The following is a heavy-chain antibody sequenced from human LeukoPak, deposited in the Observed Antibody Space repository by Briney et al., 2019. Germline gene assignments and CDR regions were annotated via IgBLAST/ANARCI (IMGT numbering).Heavy chain of an antibody. CDR2: IWHFGRCR. D-gene: IGHD3-10*01. J-gene: IGHJ4*02. CDR3: AREIFGSGSYPDF. V-gene: IGHV3-33*01. CDR1: GLPFNTYA. Sequence: PGGPLRFSCAASGLPFNTYAMHWVRQAQCQGMEWVALIWHFGRCRFYSNSVMCPCTVSRDNSKNTVSLQMTNLRPQDTAVYYCAREIFGSGSYPDFWGQGTLVTVSS.